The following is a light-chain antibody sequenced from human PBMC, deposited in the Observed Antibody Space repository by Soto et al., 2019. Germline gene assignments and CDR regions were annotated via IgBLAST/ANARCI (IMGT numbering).Light chain of an antibody. Sequence: QSVLTQPASVSGSPGQSITISCTGTRSDVGSYNLVSWYQQLPGKAPKLIISEGSKRPSGVSNRFSGSKSGNTASLTISGLQAEDEADYYCCSYAGITFAVFGTGTKVTAL. J-gene: IGLJ1*01. CDR3: CSYAGITFAV. CDR1: RSDVGSYNL. V-gene: IGLV2-23*01. CDR2: EGS.